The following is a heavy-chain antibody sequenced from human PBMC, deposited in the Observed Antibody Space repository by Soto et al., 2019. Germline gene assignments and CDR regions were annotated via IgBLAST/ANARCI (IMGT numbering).Heavy chain of an antibody. D-gene: IGHD3-22*01. CDR3: ARDQGYYDSSGYSGWGTFDY. V-gene: IGHV3-33*01. Sequence: QVQLVESGGGVVQPGRSLRLSCAASGFTFSSYGMHWVRQAPGKGLEWVAVIWYDGSNKYYADSVKGRFTISRDNSKNTLYLQMNSLRAEDTAVYYCARDQGYYDSSGYSGWGTFDYWGQGTLVTVSS. CDR2: IWYDGSNK. J-gene: IGHJ4*02. CDR1: GFTFSSYG.